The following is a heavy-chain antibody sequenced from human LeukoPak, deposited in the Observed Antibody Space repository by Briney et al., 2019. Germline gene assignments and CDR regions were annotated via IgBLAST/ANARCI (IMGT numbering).Heavy chain of an antibody. J-gene: IGHJ4*02. V-gene: IGHV1-2*06. Sequence: APVKVSCKASGYTFSDFYLHWVRQAPGQGFEWMGRINPNSGGTNYAQKFQGRVTMTSDTSISTVYMEMSSLGSDDAAVYYCARATTGRYFDFWGQGTLVAVSS. CDR3: ARATTGRYFDF. CDR1: GYTFSDFY. D-gene: IGHD5-12*01. CDR2: INPNSGGT.